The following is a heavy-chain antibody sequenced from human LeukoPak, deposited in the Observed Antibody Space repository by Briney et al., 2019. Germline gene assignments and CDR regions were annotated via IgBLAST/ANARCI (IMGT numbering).Heavy chain of an antibody. CDR1: GFTFSSYG. CDR3: AKDTYYYGSGSYSAFDP. J-gene: IGHJ5*02. CDR2: IRYDGSNK. V-gene: IGHV3-30*02. D-gene: IGHD3-10*01. Sequence: GSLRLSCAASGFTFSSYGMHWVRQAPGKGLEWVAFIRYDGSNKYYADSVKGRFTISRDNSKNTLYLQMNSLRAEDTAVYYCAKDTYYYGSGSYSAFDPWGQGTLVTVSS.